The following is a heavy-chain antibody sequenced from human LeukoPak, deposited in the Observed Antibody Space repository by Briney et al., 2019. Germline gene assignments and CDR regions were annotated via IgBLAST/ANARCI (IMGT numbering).Heavy chain of an antibody. Sequence: SETLPLTCTVSGGSISSSSYYWGWIRQPPGKGLEWIGSIYYSGSTYYNPSLKSRVTIFVDKSKNQFSLKLSSVTAADTAVYYCARHLRSEAGYRSGWHWYFDLWGRGTLVTVSS. CDR1: GGSISSSSYY. V-gene: IGHV4-39*01. D-gene: IGHD6-19*01. J-gene: IGHJ2*01. CDR2: IYYSGST. CDR3: ARHLRSEAGYRSGWHWYFDL.